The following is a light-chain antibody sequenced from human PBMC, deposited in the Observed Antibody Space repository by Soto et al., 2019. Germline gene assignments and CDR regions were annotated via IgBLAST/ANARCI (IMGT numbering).Light chain of an antibody. CDR1: QSVSSY. CDR2: DAS. V-gene: IGKV3-11*01. Sequence: EIVLTQSPATLSLSPGERATLSCRASQSVSSYLAWYQQKPGQAPRLLIYDASNRATGIPARFSGSESGTAFTLHISSLEPDDFAVYYCQQRSNWPPYTFGQGTKLEIK. CDR3: QQRSNWPPYT. J-gene: IGKJ2*01.